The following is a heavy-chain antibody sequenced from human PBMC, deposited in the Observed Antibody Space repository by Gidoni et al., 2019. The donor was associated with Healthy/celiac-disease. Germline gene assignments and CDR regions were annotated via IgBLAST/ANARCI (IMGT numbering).Heavy chain of an antibody. V-gene: IGHV4-31*03. J-gene: IGHJ4*02. CDR1: GGPIRSGGYY. CDR3: ERRNYGDYGGFDY. Sequence: QVPLPESGPGLVKPSPTLSLPFPFSGGPIRSGGYYWSLIRPRPGKGLEWIGYIHYSGSTYYNPSLKSRVTISVDTSKNQFSLKLSSGTAADTAVYYCERRNYGDYGGFDYWGQGTLVTVSS. CDR2: IHYSGST. D-gene: IGHD4-17*01.